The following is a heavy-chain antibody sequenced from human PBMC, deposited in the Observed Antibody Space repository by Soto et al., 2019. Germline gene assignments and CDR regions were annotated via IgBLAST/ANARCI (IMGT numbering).Heavy chain of an antibody. CDR3: AKDLEGSSWYVGTDY. CDR2: ISGSGGST. J-gene: IGHJ4*02. D-gene: IGHD6-13*01. CDR1: GFTFSSYA. Sequence: GGSLRLSCAASGFTFSSYAMSWVRQAPGKGLEWVSAISGSGGSTYYADSVKGRFTISRDNSKNTLYLQMNSLRAEDMAVYYCAKDLEGSSWYVGTDYWGQGTLVTVSS. V-gene: IGHV3-23*01.